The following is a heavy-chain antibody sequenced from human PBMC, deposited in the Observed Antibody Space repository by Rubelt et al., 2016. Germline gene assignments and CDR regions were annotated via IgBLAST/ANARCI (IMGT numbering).Heavy chain of an antibody. Sequence: VQLVESGGGLVQPGRSLRLSCAASGFTFDDYAMHWVRQGPGKGLEWVSGITWNRDSIGYADSVKGRFTISRDNAKNSLYLQMNSLRPEDTALYYCAKAGYSSGWLNYHFEDWGQGTLVTVSS. D-gene: IGHD6-19*01. CDR1: GFTFDDYA. CDR2: ITWNRDSI. J-gene: IGHJ4*02. CDR3: AKAGYSSGWLNYHFED. V-gene: IGHV3-9*01.